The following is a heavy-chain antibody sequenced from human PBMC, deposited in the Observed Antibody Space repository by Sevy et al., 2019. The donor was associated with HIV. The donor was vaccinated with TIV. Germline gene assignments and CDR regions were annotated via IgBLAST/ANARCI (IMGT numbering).Heavy chain of an antibody. CDR3: ASPTYYYDSSGFRAFHI. CDR2: IKQDGSEK. J-gene: IGHJ3*02. D-gene: IGHD3-22*01. CDR1: GFTFSSYW. V-gene: IGHV3-7*03. Sequence: GGSLRLSCAASGFTFSSYWMSWVRQAPGKGLEWVANIKQDGSEKYYVDSVKGRFTISRDNAKNSLYLQMNSLRAEDTAVYYCASPTYYYDSSGFRAFHIWGQGTMVTVSS.